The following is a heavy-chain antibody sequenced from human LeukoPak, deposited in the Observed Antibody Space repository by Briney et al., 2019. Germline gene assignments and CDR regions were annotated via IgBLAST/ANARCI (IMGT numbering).Heavy chain of an antibody. J-gene: IGHJ4*02. V-gene: IGHV3-7*01. Sequence: GGSLRLSCAASGFTFSSYWMSWVRQAPGKGLEWVANIKQDGSEKYYVDSVKGRFTISRDNAKNSLYLQMNSLRAEDTAVYYCARDLYYYGSGSYYPLDYWGQGTLVTVSS. CDR2: IKQDGSEK. CDR1: GFTFSSYW. CDR3: ARDLYYYGSGSYYPLDY. D-gene: IGHD3-10*01.